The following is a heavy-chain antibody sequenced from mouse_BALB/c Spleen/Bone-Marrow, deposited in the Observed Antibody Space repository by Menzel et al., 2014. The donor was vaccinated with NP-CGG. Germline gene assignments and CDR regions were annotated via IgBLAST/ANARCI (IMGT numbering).Heavy chain of an antibody. J-gene: IGHJ4*01. V-gene: IGHV4-1*02. CDR1: GFDFSRYW. CDR2: INPESSTI. CDR3: ARLGYYGMMAY. Sequence: EAQLQESGGGLVQPGGSLKLSCAASGFDFSRYWMGWVRQAPGRGLKWIGEINPESSTINYTPSLKDKFIISRDNAKNALFLQMSKVRSEDTALYFCARLGYYGMMAYWGQGTSVTVSS. D-gene: IGHD1-1*01.